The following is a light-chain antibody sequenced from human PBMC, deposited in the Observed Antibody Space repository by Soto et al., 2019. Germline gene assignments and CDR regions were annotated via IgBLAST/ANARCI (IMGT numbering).Light chain of an antibody. V-gene: IGKV3-20*01. J-gene: IGKJ1*01. CDR2: GAS. CDR3: HQYGSAPWT. Sequence: EVVMTQSPDTLSVSPGERATLSSRASQSVSSNLAWYQQKLGQAPRLLIYGASNRATGTPDRFRGSGSGTDFTLTITRLEPEDFAVYYCHQYGSAPWTFGQGTKVDI. CDR1: QSVSSN.